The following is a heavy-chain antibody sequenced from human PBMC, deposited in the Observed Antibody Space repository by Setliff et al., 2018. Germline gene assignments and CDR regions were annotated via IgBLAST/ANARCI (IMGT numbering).Heavy chain of an antibody. J-gene: IGHJ4*02. D-gene: IGHD1-26*01. CDR3: VRNLWDLDPI. CDR2: IYYSGST. CDR1: DGSISSSNYY. Sequence: LSLTCTVSDGSISSSNYYWGWIRQPPGKGLEWIGTIYYSGSTYYNPSLKSRVTISVDMSKNQFSLKLRSVTAADMAIYYCVRNLWDLDPIWGQETLVTVSS. V-gene: IGHV4-39*01.